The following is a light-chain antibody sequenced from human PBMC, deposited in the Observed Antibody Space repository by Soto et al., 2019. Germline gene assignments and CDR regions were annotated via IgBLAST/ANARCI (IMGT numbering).Light chain of an antibody. Sequence: EIVLTQSPGTLSLSPGERSTLSCRASQSVSSSYLGWYQQKPGQAPRLLIYGASSRATGIPDRFSGSGSGTDFTLTITRLEPEDSAVYFCQQYTGPPTTFGQGTRLEIK. CDR1: QSVSSSY. CDR2: GAS. V-gene: IGKV3-20*01. CDR3: QQYTGPPTT. J-gene: IGKJ5*01.